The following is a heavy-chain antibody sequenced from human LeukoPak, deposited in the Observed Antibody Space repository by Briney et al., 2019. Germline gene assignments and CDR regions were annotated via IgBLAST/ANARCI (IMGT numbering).Heavy chain of an antibody. J-gene: IGHJ4*02. D-gene: IGHD3-22*01. Sequence: GRSLRLSCAASGFTVSNNYMSWVRQAAGKGLEWVSLIDTSDNRYYADSVQGRFIISRDNSKNTLSLQMNSLRVEDTAVYYCARDPVGYDSSGYPDYWGQGTLVTVSS. CDR2: IDTSDNR. CDR1: GFTVSNNY. V-gene: IGHV3-53*01. CDR3: ARDPVGYDSSGYPDY.